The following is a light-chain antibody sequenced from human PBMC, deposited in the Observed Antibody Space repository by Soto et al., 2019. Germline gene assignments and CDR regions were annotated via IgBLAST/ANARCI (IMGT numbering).Light chain of an antibody. Sequence: DIAMTQSPLSLPVTPGEPASISCRSSQSLLHSNGYNYLDLYLQKPGQSPQLLIYLGSNRASGVPDRFGGSGSGTDFTLKISGVEAEDVGVYYGMQALQTPAFGRGTKVDI. CDR1: QSLLHSNGYNY. CDR3: MQALQTPA. CDR2: LGS. J-gene: IGKJ3*01. V-gene: IGKV2-28*01.